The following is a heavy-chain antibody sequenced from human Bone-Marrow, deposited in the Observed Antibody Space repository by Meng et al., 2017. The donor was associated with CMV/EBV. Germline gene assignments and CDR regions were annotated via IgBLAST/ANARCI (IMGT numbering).Heavy chain of an antibody. Sequence: SETLSLTCTVSGGSISSSSYYWGWIRQPPGKGLEWIGSIYYSGSTYYNPSLKSRVTISVDTSKNQFSLKLSSVTAADTAVYYRARGFRPYWFDPWGQGTLVTVSS. V-gene: IGHV4-39*07. CDR2: IYYSGST. D-gene: IGHD6-6*01. J-gene: IGHJ5*02. CDR3: ARGFRPYWFDP. CDR1: GGSISSSSYY.